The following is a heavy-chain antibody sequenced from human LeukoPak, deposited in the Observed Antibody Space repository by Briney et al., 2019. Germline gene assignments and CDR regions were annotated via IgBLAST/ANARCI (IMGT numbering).Heavy chain of an antibody. D-gene: IGHD1-26*01. CDR1: GFTFSSYA. CDR3: VKDLGRYRNNCFDY. V-gene: IGHV3-23*01. J-gene: IGHJ4*02. Sequence: PGGSLKLSCAASGFTFSSYATSWVRQAPEKGLEWVSTISGSGGGTYYADSVKGRFTISRDGSKNTLYLQMNSLRAEDTAVYYCVKDLGRYRNNCFDYWGQGTLVTVSS. CDR2: ISGSGGGT.